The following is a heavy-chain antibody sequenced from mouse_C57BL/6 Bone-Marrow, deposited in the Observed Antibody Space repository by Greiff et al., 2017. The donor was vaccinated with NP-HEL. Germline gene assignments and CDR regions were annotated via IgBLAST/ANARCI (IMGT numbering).Heavy chain of an antibody. CDR2: IDPEDGDT. CDR1: GFNIKDYY. V-gene: IGHV14-1*01. D-gene: IGHD1-1*01. Sequence: EVQLQESGAELVRPGASVKLSCTASGFNIKDYYMHWVKQRPEQGLEWIGRIDPEDGDTEYAPKFQGKATMTADTSSNTAYLQLSSLTSEYTAVYYCTTPITTVVGDYALGCWGQGASVTVAS. J-gene: IGHJ4*01. CDR3: TTPITTVVGDYALGC.